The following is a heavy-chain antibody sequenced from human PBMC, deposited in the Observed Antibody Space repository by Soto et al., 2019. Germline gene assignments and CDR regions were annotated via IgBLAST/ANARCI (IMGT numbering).Heavy chain of an antibody. CDR1: GGSISSYY. V-gene: IGHV4-59*01. CDR2: IYYSGST. J-gene: IGHJ6*02. D-gene: IGHD3-9*01. CDR3: ARDLGGYDILTGCSTNYYYGMDV. Sequence: SETLSLTCTVSGGSISSYYWSWIRQPPGKGLEWIGYIYYSGSTNYNPSLKSRVTISVDTSKNQFSLKLSSVTAADTAVYYCARDLGGYDILTGCSTNYYYGMDVWGQGTTVT.